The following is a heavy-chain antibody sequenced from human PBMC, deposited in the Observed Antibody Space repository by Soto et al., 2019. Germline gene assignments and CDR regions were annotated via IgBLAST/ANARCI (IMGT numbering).Heavy chain of an antibody. J-gene: IGHJ6*02. Sequence: GASVKVSCKASGGTFSSYAISWVRQAPGQGLEWMGGIIPTFGTANYAQKFQGRVTITADESTSTAYMELSSLRSEDTAVYYCAKYYYDSSGYYSDYYYGMDVWGQGTTVTVSS. CDR1: GGTFSSYA. CDR3: AKYYYDSSGYYSDYYYGMDV. D-gene: IGHD3-22*01. V-gene: IGHV1-69*13. CDR2: IIPTFGTA.